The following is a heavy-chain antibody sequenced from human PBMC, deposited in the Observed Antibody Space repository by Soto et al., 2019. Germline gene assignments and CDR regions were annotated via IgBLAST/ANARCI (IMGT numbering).Heavy chain of an antibody. CDR1: GGTFSSYA. D-gene: IGHD2-8*01. CDR3: ARIVDCTNGVCYGPNWFDP. V-gene: IGHV1-18*01. CDR2: ISAYNGNT. Sequence: ASVKVSCKASGGTFSSYAISWVRQAPGQGLEWMGWISAYNGNTNYAQKLQGRVTMTTDTSTSTAYMELRSLRSDDTAVYYCARIVDCTNGVCYGPNWFDPWGQGTLVTVSS. J-gene: IGHJ5*02.